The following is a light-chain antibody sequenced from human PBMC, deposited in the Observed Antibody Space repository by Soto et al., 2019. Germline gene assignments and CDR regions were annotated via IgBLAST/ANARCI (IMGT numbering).Light chain of an antibody. J-gene: IGLJ1*01. CDR1: SSNIGAGYD. CDR3: QSYESSLSGYV. CDR2: GNS. V-gene: IGLV1-40*01. Sequence: QSVLTQPPSVSGAPGQRVTISCTGSSSNIGAGYDVHWYQQLPGTAPKLLIYGNSNRPSGVPDRFSGSKSGTSASLAITGLQAEDEADYYCQSYESSLSGYVFGTGTKATVL.